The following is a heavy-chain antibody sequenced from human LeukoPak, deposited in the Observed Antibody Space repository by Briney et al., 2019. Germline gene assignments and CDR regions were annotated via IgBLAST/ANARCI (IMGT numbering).Heavy chain of an antibody. J-gene: IGHJ4*02. CDR1: GYTFSSYT. Sequence: ASVKVSCKTSGYTFSSYTITWVRLAPGQGLQWMGWINTNTGNPTYAQGFTGRYVYSLDTSVSTAYLQISGLTADDTAVYFCGRDPRFGIRGYTYGYIEYWGQGTLVTVSS. CDR2: INTNTGNP. V-gene: IGHV7-4-1*02. D-gene: IGHD5-18*01. CDR3: GRDPRFGIRGYTYGYIEY.